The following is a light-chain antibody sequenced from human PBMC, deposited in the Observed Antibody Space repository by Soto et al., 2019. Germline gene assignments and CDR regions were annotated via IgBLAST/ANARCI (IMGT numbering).Light chain of an antibody. V-gene: IGKV3-15*01. CDR3: QQYNNSWT. CDR2: GAF. Sequence: EIVMTQSPATLSVSPRERATLSCRASQSVSNNLAWYQKKPGQAPRLLIYGAFTRATGIPARFSGRGSGTEFTLTISSLQSEDFAFYYCQQYNNSWTCGQGTRVDIK. J-gene: IGKJ1*01. CDR1: QSVSNN.